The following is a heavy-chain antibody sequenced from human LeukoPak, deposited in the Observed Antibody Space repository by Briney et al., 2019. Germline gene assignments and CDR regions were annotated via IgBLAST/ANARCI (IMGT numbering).Heavy chain of an antibody. J-gene: IGHJ4*02. V-gene: IGHV4-38-2*01. Sequence: SETLSLTCAVSGYSISSGYYWGWIRQPPGEGLEWIGTMYHSGSTYYNPSLKSRVTISVDTSKNQFSLKLDSVTAADTAVYYCARSAYYYDSSFDYWGQGTLVTVSS. D-gene: IGHD3-22*01. CDR2: MYHSGST. CDR1: GYSISSGYY. CDR3: ARSAYYYDSSFDY.